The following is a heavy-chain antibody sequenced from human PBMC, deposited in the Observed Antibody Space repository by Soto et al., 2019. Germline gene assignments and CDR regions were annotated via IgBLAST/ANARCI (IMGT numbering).Heavy chain of an antibody. CDR3: VSLKAAADDFDY. CDR1: GFTFSSYA. CDR2: ISYDGSNK. J-gene: IGHJ4*02. V-gene: IGHV3-30-3*01. D-gene: IGHD6-13*01. Sequence: QVQLVESGGGVVQPGRSLRLSCAASGFTFSSYAMHWVRQAPGKGLEWVAVISYDGSNKYYADSVKGRFTISRDNSKNTLYLQMNSLRAEDTAVYYCVSLKAAADDFDYWGQGTLVTVSS.